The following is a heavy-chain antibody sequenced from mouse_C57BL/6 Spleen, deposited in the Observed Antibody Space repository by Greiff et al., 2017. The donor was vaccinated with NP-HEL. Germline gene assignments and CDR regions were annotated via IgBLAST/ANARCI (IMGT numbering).Heavy chain of an antibody. V-gene: IGHV3-6*01. CDR3: ARGGGDYCGSSWVAY. CDR1: GYSITSGYY. J-gene: IGHJ3*01. D-gene: IGHD1-1*01. CDR2: ISYDGSN. Sequence: VQLQQSGPGLVKPSQSLSLTCSVTGYSITSGYYWNWIRQFPGNKLEWMGYISYDGSNNYNPSLKNRISITRDTSKHQFFLELNSVTTENTATYYGARGGGDYCGSSWVAYWDQGTLVTASA.